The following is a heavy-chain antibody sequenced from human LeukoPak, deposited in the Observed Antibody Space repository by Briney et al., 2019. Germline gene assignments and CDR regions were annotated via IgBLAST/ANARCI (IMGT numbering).Heavy chain of an antibody. D-gene: IGHD3-22*01. J-gene: IGHJ4*02. V-gene: IGHV1-8*03. CDR3: ARTYYYDSSGYYPPFDY. Sequence: ASVKVSCKASGYTFTSYDINWVRQATGQGLEWMGWMNPNSGNTGYAQKFQGRVTITRNTSISTAYMELSRLRSDDTAVYYCARTYYYDSSGYYPPFDYWGQGTLVTVSS. CDR2: MNPNSGNT. CDR1: GYTFTSYD.